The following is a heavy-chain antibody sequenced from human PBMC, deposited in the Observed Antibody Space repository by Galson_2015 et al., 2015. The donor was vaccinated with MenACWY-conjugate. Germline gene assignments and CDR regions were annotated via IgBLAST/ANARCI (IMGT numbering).Heavy chain of an antibody. CDR2: IKQTGGEE. Sequence: SLRLSCAASGFTFSNFWMSWVRQTPGKGLEWVANIKQTGGEEFHVDSVKGRFTISRDDAKNSLYLQMNSLRAEDTAVYYCARLRAVPGLRFFDHWGQGALGTVS. CDR3: ARLRAVPGLRFFDH. CDR1: GFTFSNFW. D-gene: IGHD6-19*01. V-gene: IGHV3-7*03. J-gene: IGHJ4*02.